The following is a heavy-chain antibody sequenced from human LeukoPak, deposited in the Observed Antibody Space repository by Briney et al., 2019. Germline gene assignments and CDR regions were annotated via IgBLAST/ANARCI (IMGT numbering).Heavy chain of an antibody. CDR2: IYWNDDK. Sequence: SGPTLVNPTQTLTLTCTFCGFSLSTSGVGVXXXXXXXXXXXXXLALIYWNDDKRYSPSLRSRLTITKDTSKNQVVLTMTNMDPVDTATYYCAHDPVYAMRFDYWGQGTLVTVSS. V-gene: IGHV2-5*01. J-gene: IGHJ4*02. CDR3: AHDPVYAMRFDY. D-gene: IGHD2-8*01. CDR1: GFSLSTSGVG.